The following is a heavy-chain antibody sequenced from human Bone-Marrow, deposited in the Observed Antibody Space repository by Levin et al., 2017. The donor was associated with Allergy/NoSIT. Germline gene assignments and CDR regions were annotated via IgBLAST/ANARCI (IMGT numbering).Heavy chain of an antibody. D-gene: IGHD6-19*01. V-gene: IGHV1-46*01. CDR2: INPTDGGT. J-gene: IGHJ4*02. Sequence: ASVKVSCKAFGYTFSSYYIHWVRQAPGEALEWMGMINPTDGGTIFAEKFQGRVSLTRDTSTSTVYMELDSLASDDTAVFYCAREPRYTSGWYPPFDFWGQGTLVTVSS. CDR3: AREPRYTSGWYPPFDF. CDR1: GYTFSSYY.